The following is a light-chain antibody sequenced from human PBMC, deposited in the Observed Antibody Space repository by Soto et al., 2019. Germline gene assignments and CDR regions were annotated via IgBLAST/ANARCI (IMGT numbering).Light chain of an antibody. CDR3: SSYTSTNTPV. J-gene: IGLJ2*01. CDR1: SSDVGGYNY. Sequence: QSALTQPASVSGSPGQSITISCTGTSSDVGGYNYVSWYQQHPGKAPKLMISEVSNRPSGVSNRFSGSKSGNTASLTISGLQAEDEADDYCSSYTSTNTPVFGGGTKLTVL. V-gene: IGLV2-14*01. CDR2: EVS.